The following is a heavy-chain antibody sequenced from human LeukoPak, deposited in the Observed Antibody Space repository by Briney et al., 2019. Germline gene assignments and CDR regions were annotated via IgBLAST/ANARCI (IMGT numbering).Heavy chain of an antibody. V-gene: IGHV1-46*04. CDR2: ISPSEGAT. CDR1: GYTFTTYF. J-gene: IGHJ3*02. D-gene: IGHD3-22*01. Sequence: GASVKLSCKPSGYTFTTYFMHWVRQAPGQGLEWMGVISPSEGATSYSQELKDRVTLTRDTSTTSFFMDLSTLTSDDTAVYYCAGGPLLGYDSSASGFDIWGQGTMVTVSS. CDR3: AGGPLLGYDSSASGFDI.